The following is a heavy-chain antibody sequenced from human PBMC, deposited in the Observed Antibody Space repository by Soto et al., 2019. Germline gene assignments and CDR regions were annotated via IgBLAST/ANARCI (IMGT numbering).Heavy chain of an antibody. J-gene: IGHJ4*02. Sequence: PGGTLRLSCAASGFTFSSYAMSWVHQAPGKGLEWVSAISGSGGSTYYADSVKGRFTISRDNSKNTLYLQMNSLRAEDTAVYYCAKDSIFGVVIFVQPNFDYWGQGTLVTVSS. CDR2: ISGSGGST. CDR3: AKDSIFGVVIFVQPNFDY. V-gene: IGHV3-23*01. D-gene: IGHD3-3*01. CDR1: GFTFSSYA.